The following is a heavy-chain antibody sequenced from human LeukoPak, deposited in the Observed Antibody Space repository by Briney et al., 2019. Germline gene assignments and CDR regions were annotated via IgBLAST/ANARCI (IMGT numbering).Heavy chain of an antibody. D-gene: IGHD3-22*01. J-gene: IGHJ3*02. CDR2: INHSGST. CDR3: ARGPYSYDSSGAFDI. CDR1: GGSFSGYY. V-gene: IGHV4-34*01. Sequence: SETLPLTCAVYGGSFSGYYWSWIRQPPGKGLEWIGEINHSGSTNYNPSLKSRVTISVDTSKNQFSLKLSSVTAADTAVYFCARGPYSYDSSGAFDIWGQGTMVTVSS.